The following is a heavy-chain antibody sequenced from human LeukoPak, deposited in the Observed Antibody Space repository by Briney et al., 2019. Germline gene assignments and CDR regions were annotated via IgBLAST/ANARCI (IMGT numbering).Heavy chain of an antibody. Sequence: GXXLRLSCAASGFTFSSYAMSWVRQAPGKGLEWVSAISGSGGSTYYADSVKGRFTISRDNSKNTLYLQMNSLRAEDTAVYYCAKDLGLGYCSSTSCSPTFDYWGQGTLVTVSS. CDR1: GFTFSSYA. CDR3: AKDLGLGYCSSTSCSPTFDY. CDR2: ISGSGGST. J-gene: IGHJ4*02. V-gene: IGHV3-23*01. D-gene: IGHD2-2*01.